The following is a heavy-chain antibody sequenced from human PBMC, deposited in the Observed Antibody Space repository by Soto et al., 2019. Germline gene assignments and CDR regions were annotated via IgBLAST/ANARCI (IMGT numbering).Heavy chain of an antibody. CDR1: GYTFTSYG. Sequence: QVPLVQSGGEVKQPGASVKVSCKTSGYTFTSYGISWVRQAPGQGLEWMGWISGYNGDTKYVQKFQGRVTLTTDTSTNTAYMEVRSPRSDDTAVYYCARDWVGDLAYWGQGTLVTVSS. V-gene: IGHV1-18*01. CDR3: ARDWVGDLAY. CDR2: ISGYNGDT. J-gene: IGHJ4*02. D-gene: IGHD4-17*01.